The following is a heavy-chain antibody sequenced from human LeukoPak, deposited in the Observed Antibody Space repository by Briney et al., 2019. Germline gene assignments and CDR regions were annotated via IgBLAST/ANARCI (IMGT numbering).Heavy chain of an antibody. Sequence: ASVKVSCKASGGTFSSYAISWVRQAPGQGLEWMGIINPSGGSTSYAQKFQGRVTMTRDTSTSTVYMELSSLRSEDTAVYYCARDYNLFFDYWGQGTLVTVSS. D-gene: IGHD5-24*01. CDR2: INPSGGST. J-gene: IGHJ4*02. CDR3: ARDYNLFFDY. CDR1: GGTFSSYA. V-gene: IGHV1-46*01.